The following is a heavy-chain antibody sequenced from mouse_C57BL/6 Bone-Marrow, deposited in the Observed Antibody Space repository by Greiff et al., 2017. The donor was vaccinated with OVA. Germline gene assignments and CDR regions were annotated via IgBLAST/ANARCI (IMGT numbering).Heavy chain of an antibody. J-gene: IGHJ1*03. CDR1: GYTFTSYW. CDR3: ARGPLNV. CDR2: IHPNSGST. V-gene: IGHV1-64*01. Sequence: QVQLKQPGAELVKPGASVKLSCKASGYTFTSYWMHGGKQRPGQGREWIGMIHPNSGSTNYNEKFKSKATLTVDKSSSTAYMQLSSLTSEDSAVYYCARGPLNVWGTGTTVTVSS.